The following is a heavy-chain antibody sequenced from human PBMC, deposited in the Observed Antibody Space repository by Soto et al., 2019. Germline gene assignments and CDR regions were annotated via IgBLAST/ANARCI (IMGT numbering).Heavy chain of an antibody. CDR3: AKDRRYCSGRSCSGTLDY. J-gene: IGHJ4*02. Sequence: EVQLLESGGGLVQPGGSLRLSCAASGFTFSSYAMSWVRQAPGKGLEWVSAISGSGGSTYYADSVKGRFTISRDNSKNTLYLQMNSLRAEDTAVYYCAKDRRYCSGRSCSGTLDYWGQGTLVTVSS. D-gene: IGHD2-15*01. CDR2: ISGSGGST. CDR1: GFTFSSYA. V-gene: IGHV3-23*01.